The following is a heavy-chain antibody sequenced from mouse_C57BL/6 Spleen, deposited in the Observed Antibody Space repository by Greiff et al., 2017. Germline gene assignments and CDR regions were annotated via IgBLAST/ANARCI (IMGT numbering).Heavy chain of an antibody. Sequence: VQLQQSGPELVKPGASVKISCKASGYAFSSSWMNWVKQRPGKGLEWIGRIYPGDGDTNYNGKFKGKATLTADKSSSTAYMQLRSLTSEDSAVSFCSRAGRYYSPVYFDYWGQGTTLTVSS. CDR3: SRAGRYYSPVYFDY. CDR1: GYAFSSSW. J-gene: IGHJ2*01. D-gene: IGHD1-1*01. V-gene: IGHV1-82*01. CDR2: IYPGDGDT.